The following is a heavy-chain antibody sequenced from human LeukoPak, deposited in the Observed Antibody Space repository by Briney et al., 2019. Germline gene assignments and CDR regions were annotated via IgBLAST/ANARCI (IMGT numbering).Heavy chain of an antibody. CDR2: IYYSGST. CDR3: ARGGHTAMGN. D-gene: IGHD5-18*01. Sequence: SETLSLTCTVSGGSISSSSYYWGWIRQPPGKGLEWIGSIYYSGSTYYNPSLKSRVTISVDTSKNQFSLKLSSVTAADTAVYYCARGGHTAMGNWGQGTLVTVSS. CDR1: GGSISSSSYY. J-gene: IGHJ4*02. V-gene: IGHV4-39*07.